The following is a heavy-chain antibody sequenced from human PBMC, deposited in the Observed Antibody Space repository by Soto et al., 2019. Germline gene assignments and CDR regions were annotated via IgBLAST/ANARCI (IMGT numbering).Heavy chain of an antibody. CDR1: GFTFSRYW. CDR2: IKQDGGEI. J-gene: IGHJ4*02. V-gene: IGHV3-7*01. D-gene: IGHD2-15*01. Sequence: LRLSCAASGFTFSRYWMTWVRQAPGKGLEWVANIKQDGGEIYYVDSVKGRFTISRDNAENSLYLQMNSLRAEDTAVYYCARDPVCSGGSCYDYWGQGTLVTVSS. CDR3: ARDPVCSGGSCYDY.